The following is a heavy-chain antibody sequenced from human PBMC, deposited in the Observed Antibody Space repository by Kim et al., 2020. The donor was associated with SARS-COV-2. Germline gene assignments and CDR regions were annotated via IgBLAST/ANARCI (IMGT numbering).Heavy chain of an antibody. CDR3: AKDIGRYYYYGMDV. V-gene: IGHV3-9*01. CDR1: GFTFDDYA. Sequence: GGSLRLSCAASGFTFDDYAMHWVRQAPGKGLEWVSGISWNSGSIGYADSVKGRFTISRDNAKNSLYLQMNSLRAEDTALYYCAKDIGRYYYYGMDVWGQGTTVTVSS. J-gene: IGHJ6*02. CDR2: ISWNSGSI.